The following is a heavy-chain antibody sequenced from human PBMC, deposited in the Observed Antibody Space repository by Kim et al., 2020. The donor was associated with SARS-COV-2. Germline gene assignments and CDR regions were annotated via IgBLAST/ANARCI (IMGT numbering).Heavy chain of an antibody. CDR3: AKDIRGGGVRGLFDY. D-gene: IGHD3-10*01. V-gene: IGHV3-9*01. CDR1: GFTFDDYA. CDR2: ISWNSGSI. Sequence: GGSLRLSCAASGFTFDDYAMHWVRQAPGKGLEWVSGISWNSGSIGYADSVKGRFTISRDNAKNSLYLQMNSLRAEDTALYYCAKDIRGGGVRGLFDYWGQGTLVTVSS. J-gene: IGHJ4*02.